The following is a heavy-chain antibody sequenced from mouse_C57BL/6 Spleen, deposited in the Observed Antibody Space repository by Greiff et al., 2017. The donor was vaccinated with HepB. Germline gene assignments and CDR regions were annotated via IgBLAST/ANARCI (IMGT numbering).Heavy chain of an antibody. CDR1: GFTFSSYG. Sequence: EVQRVESGGDLVKPGGSLKLSCAASGFTFSSYGMSWVRQTPEKRLEWVATISSGGSYTYYPDSVKGRFTISRDNAKNTLYLQMSSLKSEDTAMYYCARDYSNYVYFDYWGQGTTLTVSS. D-gene: IGHD2-5*01. V-gene: IGHV5-6*01. J-gene: IGHJ2*01. CDR3: ARDYSNYVYFDY. CDR2: ISSGGSYT.